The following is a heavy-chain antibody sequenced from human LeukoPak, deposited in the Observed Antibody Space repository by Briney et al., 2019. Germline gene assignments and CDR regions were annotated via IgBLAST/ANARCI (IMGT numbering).Heavy chain of an antibody. CDR2: IYYSGST. D-gene: IGHD6-19*01. V-gene: IGHV4-39*01. J-gene: IGHJ4*02. CDR1: GDSISTNNYN. CDR3: VNSAPGGGWLVSGNFDY. Sequence: SETLSLTCTASGDSISTNNYNWGWIRQPPGKGLEWFGRIYYSGSTYYNPSLNSRVTRSLDTSTNQFSLKPSSVTAADMSVCYCVNSAPGGGWLVSGNFDYWGEGTLVSVSS.